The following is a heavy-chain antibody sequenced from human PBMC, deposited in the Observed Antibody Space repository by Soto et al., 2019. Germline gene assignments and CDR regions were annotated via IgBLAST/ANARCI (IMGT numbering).Heavy chain of an antibody. J-gene: IGHJ6*02. Sequence: QVQLVESGGGVVQPGRSLRLSCAASGFTFSSYGMHWVRQAPGKGLEWVAVIWYDGSNKYYADSVKGRFTISRDNSKNMLYLQKSSMTDDATAYYYCARDLLFCEVSTQDYYYYGMDVWGQGTTVTVSS. CDR1: GFTFSSYG. CDR3: ARDLLFCEVSTQDYYYYGMDV. D-gene: IGHD2-21*01. CDR2: IWYDGSNK. V-gene: IGHV3-33*01.